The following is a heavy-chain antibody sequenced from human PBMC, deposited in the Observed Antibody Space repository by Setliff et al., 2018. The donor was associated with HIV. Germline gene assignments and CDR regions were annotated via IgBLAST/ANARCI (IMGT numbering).Heavy chain of an antibody. J-gene: IGHJ4*02. D-gene: IGHD4-17*01. Sequence: KSSETLSLTCTVSGGSITSYYWSWIRQTPGKRLEYIGYIYYNGGTNYNPSLKSRVTISLDTSKNQFSLRLSAVTAADTAVYYCASLTDYGGDSGSHWGQGTLVTVSS. CDR3: ASLTDYGGDSGSH. CDR2: IYYNGGT. V-gene: IGHV4-59*01. CDR1: GGSITSYY.